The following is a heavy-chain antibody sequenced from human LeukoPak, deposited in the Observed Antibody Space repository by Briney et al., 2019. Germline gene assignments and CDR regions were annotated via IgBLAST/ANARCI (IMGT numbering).Heavy chain of an antibody. V-gene: IGHV3-23*01. Sequence: PGGSLRLSCAASGFTFSTYAMSWVRQAPGKGLEWVSDISGTGGRTYYADSVKGRFTISRDNSKNTVDLLMNSLRAEDTAIYYCARDVPYYYDSSGYYSPFDCWGQGTLVTVLS. CDR3: ARDVPYYYDSSGYYSPFDC. J-gene: IGHJ4*02. CDR2: ISGTGGRT. CDR1: GFTFSTYA. D-gene: IGHD3-22*01.